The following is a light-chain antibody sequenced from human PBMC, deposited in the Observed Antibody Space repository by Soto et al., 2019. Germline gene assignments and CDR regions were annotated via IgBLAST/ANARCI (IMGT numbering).Light chain of an antibody. CDR1: QGISSY. CDR3: QQYYSYPRT. CDR2: AAS. V-gene: IGKV1-8*01. J-gene: IGKJ1*01. Sequence: AIRMTQSPSSLSASTGDRVTITCRASQGISSYLAWYQQKPGKAPNLLIYAASTLQSGVPSRFSGSGSGTDFTLTISCLQSADFATYYCQQYYSYPRTFGQGTKVEIK.